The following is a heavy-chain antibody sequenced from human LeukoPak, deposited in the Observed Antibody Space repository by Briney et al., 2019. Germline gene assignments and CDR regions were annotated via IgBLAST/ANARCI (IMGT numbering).Heavy chain of an antibody. CDR3: ARDPTTVTKGLDI. CDR2: VSYIGST. J-gene: IGHJ3*02. CDR1: GDSFTSHY. D-gene: IGHD4-17*01. V-gene: IGHV4-59*11. Sequence: PSETLSLTSTVSGDSFTSHYWTWVRQSPGRGLEWIGYVSYIGSTNYNPSLKSRVTISVDTSKNQFSLKLSSVTAADTAVYYCARDPTTVTKGLDIWGQGTMVTVSS.